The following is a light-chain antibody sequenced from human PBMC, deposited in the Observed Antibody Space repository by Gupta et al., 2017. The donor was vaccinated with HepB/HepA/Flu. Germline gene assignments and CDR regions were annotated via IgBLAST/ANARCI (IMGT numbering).Light chain of an antibody. CDR1: SSNIGSNT. J-gene: IGLJ1*01. CDR3: AAWDDSLNGLYV. CDR2: RDD. Sequence: QSVLTQPPYASGTPGQRVPISCSGSSSNIGSNTVNWYQQHPGTAPSLLIYRDDQRPSGVPARFSGSRSGTSASLAISWLQSEDEADYYCAAWDDSLNGLYVFGTGTKVTVL. V-gene: IGLV1-44*01.